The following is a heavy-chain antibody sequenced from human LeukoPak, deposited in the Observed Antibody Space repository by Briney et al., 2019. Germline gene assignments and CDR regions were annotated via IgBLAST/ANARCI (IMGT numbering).Heavy chain of an antibody. J-gene: IGHJ4*02. CDR3: ARTRGYSGYDWDEGYFDY. V-gene: IGHV1-18*01. Sequence: ASVKVSCKASGCTFTSYGISWVRQAPGQGLEWAGWISAYNGNTNYAQKLQGRVTMTTDTSTSTAYMELRSLRSDDTAVYYCARTRGYSGYDWDEGYFDYWGQGTLVTVSS. CDR2: ISAYNGNT. D-gene: IGHD5-12*01. CDR1: GCTFTSYG.